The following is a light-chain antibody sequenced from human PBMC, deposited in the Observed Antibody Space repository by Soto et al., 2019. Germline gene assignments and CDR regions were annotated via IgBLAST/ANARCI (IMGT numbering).Light chain of an antibody. Sequence: EILLTQSPGTLSLSPGERATLSCRASQSVRNSYLAWYQQKPGQAPRLLIYGASGRATGIPDRFSGSGSGTDFTLTISRLEPEDSAVYYCQQYGSSPYTFGQGNKLEI. CDR1: QSVRNSY. CDR2: GAS. V-gene: IGKV3-20*01. J-gene: IGKJ2*01. CDR3: QQYGSSPYT.